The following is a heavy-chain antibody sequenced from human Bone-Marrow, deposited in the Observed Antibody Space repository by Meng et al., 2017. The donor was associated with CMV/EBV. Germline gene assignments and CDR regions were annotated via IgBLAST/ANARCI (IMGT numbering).Heavy chain of an antibody. CDR2: ISGYGGTI. CDR3: ARVFIPASGVGEWFDP. D-gene: IGHD6-13*01. V-gene: IGHV3-48*03. Sequence: GESLKISCAASGFTFSRYEMNWVRQAPGKGLEWVSYISGYGGTIYYADSVKGRFTISRDNANNSLYLQMNGLSAEDTAVYYCARVFIPASGVGEWFDPWGQGTLVTGYS. CDR1: GFTFSRYE. J-gene: IGHJ5*02.